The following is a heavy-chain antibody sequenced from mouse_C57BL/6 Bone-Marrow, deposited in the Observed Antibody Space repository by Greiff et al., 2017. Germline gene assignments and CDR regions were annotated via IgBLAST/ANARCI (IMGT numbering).Heavy chain of an antibody. CDR1: GYTFTSYW. CDR2: IYPSDSDT. Sequence: QVQLQQPGAELVKPGASVKVSCKASGYTFTSYWMHWVKQRPGQGLEWIGRIYPSDSDTNYNQKFKGKATLTVDKSSSTAYMPLSSLTSEDSAVHYCEIGITTVVAPGYWSQGTTHAVSS. D-gene: IGHD1-1*01. V-gene: IGHV1-74*01. J-gene: IGHJ2*01. CDR3: EIGITTVVAPGY.